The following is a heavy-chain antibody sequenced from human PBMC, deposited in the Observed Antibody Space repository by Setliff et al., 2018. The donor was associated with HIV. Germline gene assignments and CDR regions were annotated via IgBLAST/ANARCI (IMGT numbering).Heavy chain of an antibody. CDR3: ATDPRRLSY. V-gene: IGHV3-11*04. CDR1: GFTFTNYY. J-gene: IGHJ4*02. D-gene: IGHD2-21*01. CDR2: ISVSGTDI. Sequence: PGGSLRFSCAASGFTFTNYYMSWIRQAPGKGLELLSYISVSGTDIKYADSVKGRFTISRDNAKTSLYLQMNSLRAEDTAVYYCATDPRRLSYWGQGTLVTVSS.